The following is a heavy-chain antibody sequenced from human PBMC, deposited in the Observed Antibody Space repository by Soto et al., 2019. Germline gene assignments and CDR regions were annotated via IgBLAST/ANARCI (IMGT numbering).Heavy chain of an antibody. CDR2: INHSGST. J-gene: IGHJ4*02. D-gene: IGHD6-19*01. Sequence: QVQLQQWGAGLLKPSETLSLTCAVYGGSFSGYYWSWIRQPPGKGLEWIGEINHSGSTNYNPSLKSRVTLSVDTSKNQFSLKLSSVTAADTAVYYCARGRMIAVAATEPFDYWGQGTLVTVSS. CDR3: ARGRMIAVAATEPFDY. V-gene: IGHV4-34*01. CDR1: GGSFSGYY.